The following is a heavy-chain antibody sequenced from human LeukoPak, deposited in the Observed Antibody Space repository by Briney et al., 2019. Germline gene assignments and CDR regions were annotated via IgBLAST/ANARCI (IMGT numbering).Heavy chain of an antibody. D-gene: IGHD1-14*01. Sequence: ASVTVSCQATLCILIGYLMNELGQAPGQGLEGMGRINPNSCGKNYVQRLQGRVTQTRDTSIRTAYMAVSRLRYSGMAGYYCPRLGMGATHAFDTWGQGTMVTVSS. J-gene: IGHJ3*02. V-gene: IGHV1-2*06. CDR1: LCILIGYL. CDR3: PRLGMGATHAFDT. CDR2: INPNSCGK.